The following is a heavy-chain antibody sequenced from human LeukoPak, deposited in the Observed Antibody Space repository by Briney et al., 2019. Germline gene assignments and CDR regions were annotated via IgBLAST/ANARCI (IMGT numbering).Heavy chain of an antibody. CDR1: GGSISNYY. J-gene: IGHJ6*03. CDR2: IYSNGNT. V-gene: IGHV4-4*07. D-gene: IGHD2-2*01. Sequence: PSETLSLTCTVSGGSISNYYWSWIRQSAGKGPEWIGRIYSNGNTNYNPSLKSRVTMSVDTSKNQFSLRLNSVTAADTAVYYCARGHCGSTRCLTYYYYYYMDVWGKGTTVTVSS. CDR3: ARGHCGSTRCLTYYYYYYMDV.